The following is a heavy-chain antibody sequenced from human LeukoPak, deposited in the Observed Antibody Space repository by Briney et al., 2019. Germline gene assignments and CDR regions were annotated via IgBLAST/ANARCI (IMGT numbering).Heavy chain of an antibody. J-gene: IGHJ4*02. CDR1: GFTFSSYW. CDR3: ARDGRCSSTSCYWRV. V-gene: IGHV3-7*01. Sequence: GGSLRLSCAASGFTFSSYWMSWVRQAPGKGLEWVANIKQDGSEKYYVDSVKGRFTISRDNAKNSLYPQMNSLRAEDTAVYYCARDGRCSSTSCYWRVWGQGTLVTVSS. CDR2: IKQDGSEK. D-gene: IGHD2-2*01.